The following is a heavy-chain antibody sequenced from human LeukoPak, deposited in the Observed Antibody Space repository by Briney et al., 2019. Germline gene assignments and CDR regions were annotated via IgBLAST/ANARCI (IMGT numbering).Heavy chain of an antibody. CDR1: GFTFSSYS. J-gene: IGHJ4*02. D-gene: IGHD6-19*01. CDR3: AKDLGDSSGQLDY. Sequence: GGSLRLSCAASGFTFSSYSMNWVRQAPGKGLEWVSYISSSSSTIYYADSVKGRFTISRDNAKNSLYLQMNSLRAEDTAVYYCAKDLGDSSGQLDYWGQGTLVTVSS. CDR2: ISSSSSTI. V-gene: IGHV3-48*04.